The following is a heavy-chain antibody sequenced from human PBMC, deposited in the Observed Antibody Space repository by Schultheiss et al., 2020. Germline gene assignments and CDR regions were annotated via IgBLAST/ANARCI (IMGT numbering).Heavy chain of an antibody. D-gene: IGHD3-22*01. Sequence: GESLKISCAASGFRFNSYGMHWVRQAPGKGLEWVAVIWYDGSNKYYADSVKGRFTISRDNAKNSLYLQMNDLRAEDTALYYCSSGYYYDSRDYWGQGTQVTVSS. CDR1: GFRFNSYG. V-gene: IGHV3-33*03. J-gene: IGHJ4*02. CDR3: SSGYYYDSRDY. CDR2: IWYDGSNK.